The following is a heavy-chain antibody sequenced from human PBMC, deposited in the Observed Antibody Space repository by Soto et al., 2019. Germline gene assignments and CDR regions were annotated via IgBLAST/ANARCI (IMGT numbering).Heavy chain of an antibody. CDR2: ISANGQGI. V-gene: IGHV3-23*01. D-gene: IGHD1-7*01. CDR3: AKDRNYPRDQFHY. Sequence: GGSLRLSCAASGFTFSTYALSWVRQSPGKGLEWVSAISANGQGIYYADSVRGRFTISRDNSKNTIFLHMDSLRAEDTAVYYCAKDRNYPRDQFHYWGQGTLVTVSS. CDR1: GFTFSTYA. J-gene: IGHJ4*02.